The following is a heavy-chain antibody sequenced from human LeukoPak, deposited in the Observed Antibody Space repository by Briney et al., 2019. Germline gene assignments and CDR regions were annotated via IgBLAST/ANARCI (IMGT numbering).Heavy chain of an antibody. V-gene: IGHV3-23*01. Sequence: PGGSLRLSCVGSGFTFSSCAMIWVRQTPGKGLEWVSVISGTGGTTYDADSVKGRFTISRDNSKNTLYLQMNSLRAEDTAVYYCLKSPLNLGYCSGGSCHYFDYWGQGTLVTVSS. D-gene: IGHD2-15*01. J-gene: IGHJ4*02. CDR1: GFTFSSCA. CDR2: ISGTGGTT. CDR3: LKSPLNLGYCSGGSCHYFDY.